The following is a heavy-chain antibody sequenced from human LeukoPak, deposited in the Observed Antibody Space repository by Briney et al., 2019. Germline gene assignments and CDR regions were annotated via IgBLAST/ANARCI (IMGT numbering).Heavy chain of an antibody. CDR3: ARSPRNSSGYWYADY. V-gene: IGHV5-51*01. Sequence: GESLKISCKASGYSFTTYWIGWVRQMPGKGLEWMGIIYPGDSDTRYGPSFQGQVTFSADKSISTAYLQWSSLKASDTAMYYCARSPRNSSGYWYADYWGQGTLVTVSP. J-gene: IGHJ4*02. CDR2: IYPGDSDT. CDR1: GYSFTTYW. D-gene: IGHD3-22*01.